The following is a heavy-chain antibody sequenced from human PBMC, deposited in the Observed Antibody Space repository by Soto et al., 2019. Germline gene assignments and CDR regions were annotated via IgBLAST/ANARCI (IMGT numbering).Heavy chain of an antibody. CDR3: VRDAYNGDACDR. D-gene: IGHD2-8*01. Sequence: DVQLVESGGGLVKPGGSLRLSCAASGFNFINFSMNWVRQAPGKGLEWVSSISASSSSIYYAEAVKGRFTFSRDKAKNSLYMKMNSLTAEDSSLYACVRDAYNGDACDRWGQGTTVPASS. CDR1: GFNFINFS. CDR2: ISASSSSI. V-gene: IGHV3-21*01. J-gene: IGHJ3*02.